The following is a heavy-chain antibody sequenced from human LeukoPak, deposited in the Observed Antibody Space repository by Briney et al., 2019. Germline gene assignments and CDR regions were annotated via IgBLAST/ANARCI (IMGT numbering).Heavy chain of an antibody. CDR1: GFTFSSYA. Sequence: GGSLRLSCAASGFTFSSYAMSWVRQAPGKGLEWVSAISGSGGSTYYADSVKGRFTISGDNSKNTVDLQMNSLRAEDTAVYYCAKCLLRGRSYEFDYWGQGTLLTVSS. CDR3: AKCLLRGRSYEFDY. CDR2: ISGSGGST. J-gene: IGHJ4*02. D-gene: IGHD5-12*01. V-gene: IGHV3-23*01.